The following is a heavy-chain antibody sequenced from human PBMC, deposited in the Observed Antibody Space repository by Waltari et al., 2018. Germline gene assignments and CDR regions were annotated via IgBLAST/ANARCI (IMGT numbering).Heavy chain of an antibody. CDR3: ARDQFAVTTNAVDI. D-gene: IGHD4-17*01. Sequence: QVQLQESGPGLVKPSQTLSLTCTVSGGSISSGGYYWSWIRQHPGKGLEWIGYIYYSGSTYYNPSLKSRVTISVDTSKNQFSLKLSSVTAADTAVYYCARDQFAVTTNAVDIWGQGTMVTVSS. CDR2: IYYSGST. V-gene: IGHV4-31*03. J-gene: IGHJ3*02. CDR1: GGSISSGGYY.